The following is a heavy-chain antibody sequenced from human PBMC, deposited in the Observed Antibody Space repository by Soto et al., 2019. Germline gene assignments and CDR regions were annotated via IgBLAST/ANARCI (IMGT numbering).Heavy chain of an antibody. J-gene: IGHJ4*02. V-gene: IGHV4-59*11. D-gene: IGHD3-16*01. CDR1: GGSMSSHY. CDR3: ARADPDASVGY. CDR2: ISYSGST. Sequence: SETLSLTCTVSGGSMSSHYWTWLRQPPGKGLEWIGYISYSGSTYYNPSLKSRVTISADTSRNQFSLKLSSVITADTAVYYCARADPDASVGYWGQGTLVTVSS.